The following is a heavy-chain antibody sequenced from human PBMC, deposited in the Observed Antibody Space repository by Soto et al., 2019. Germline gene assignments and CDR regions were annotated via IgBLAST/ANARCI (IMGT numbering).Heavy chain of an antibody. D-gene: IGHD3-16*01. J-gene: IGHJ5*01. Sequence: ASVKVSCKASGDNFTSYDINWVRQATGQGLEWMGWMNPNSANTGCAHKFQCRVTLTRDSSMTGAYMGLSSLRSEDTAVDSCAGDQHGRRRGMRDWFERWGQGTMVTVSS. V-gene: IGHV1-8*01. CDR3: AGDQHGRRRGMRDWFER. CDR2: MNPNSANT. CDR1: GDNFTSYD.